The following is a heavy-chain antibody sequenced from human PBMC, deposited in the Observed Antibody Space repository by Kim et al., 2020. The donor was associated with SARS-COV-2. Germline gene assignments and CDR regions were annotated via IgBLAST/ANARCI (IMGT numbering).Heavy chain of an antibody. CDR1: GFTFSNAW. V-gene: IGHV3-15*01. D-gene: IGHD6-19*01. Sequence: GGSLRLSCAASGFTFSNAWMSWVRQAPGKGLEWVGRIKSKTDGGTTDYAAPVKGRFTISRDDSKNTLYLQMNSLKTEDTAVYYCTTDRYSSDENDYWGQGTLVTVSS. CDR3: TTDRYSSDENDY. J-gene: IGHJ4*02. CDR2: IKSKTDGGTT.